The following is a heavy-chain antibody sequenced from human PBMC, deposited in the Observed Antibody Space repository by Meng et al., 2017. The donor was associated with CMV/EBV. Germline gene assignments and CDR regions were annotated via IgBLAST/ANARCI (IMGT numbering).Heavy chain of an antibody. V-gene: IGHV3-53*01. D-gene: IGHD6-13*01. Sequence: CAPPGFPVSSNYRSWVRQAPGKGLDWVSVIYSGGSTYYADSVKGRFAISRDNSKNPLYPQMNSLRAEDTAVYYCARDRAASYYFDYWGQGTLVTVSS. CDR2: IYSGGST. J-gene: IGHJ4*02. CDR1: GFPVSSNY. CDR3: ARDRAASYYFDY.